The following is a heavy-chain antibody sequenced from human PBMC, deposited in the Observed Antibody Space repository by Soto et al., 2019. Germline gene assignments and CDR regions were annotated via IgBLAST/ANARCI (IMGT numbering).Heavy chain of an antibody. CDR2: ISYDGSNK. Sequence: LRLSCAASGFTFSSYAMHWVRQAPGKGLEWVALISYDGSNKYFGDSVKGRFTISRDNSKNTLYLQMNSLRAEDTAVYYCARDRASSFIGATATLFDYWGQGTLVTVSS. J-gene: IGHJ4*02. CDR3: ARDRASSFIGATATLFDY. V-gene: IGHV3-30-3*01. D-gene: IGHD2-15*01. CDR1: GFTFSSYA.